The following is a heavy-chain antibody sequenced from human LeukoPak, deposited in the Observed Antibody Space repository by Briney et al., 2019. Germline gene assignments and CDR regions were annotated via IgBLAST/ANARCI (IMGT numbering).Heavy chain of an antibody. Sequence: ASVKVSCKASGYTFTSCDINWVRQAPGQGLEWMGWMNPNRGNTGYGQSFQGRITMTRDISIGTAYMELSNLTSEDTAIYYCTRGSSGRRDNWGQGTLVTVSA. CDR1: GYTFTSCD. V-gene: IGHV1-8*01. CDR3: TRGSSGRRDN. J-gene: IGHJ4*02. D-gene: IGHD6-19*01. CDR2: MNPNRGNT.